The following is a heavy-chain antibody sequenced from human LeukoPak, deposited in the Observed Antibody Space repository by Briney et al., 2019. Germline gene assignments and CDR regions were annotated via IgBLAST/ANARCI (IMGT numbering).Heavy chain of an antibody. CDR1: GFTFNNYG. D-gene: IGHD2-21*02. Sequence: GGSLRLSCAASGFTFNNYGLHWVRRAPGKGLEWVTLISHDGNNEYYADSVKGRFSTSRDDSKNTLYLQMNSLRAEDTAVYYCAKDPSLRVTLPVWGQGTLVTVSS. CDR2: ISHDGNNE. V-gene: IGHV3-30*18. J-gene: IGHJ4*02. CDR3: AKDPSLRVTLPV.